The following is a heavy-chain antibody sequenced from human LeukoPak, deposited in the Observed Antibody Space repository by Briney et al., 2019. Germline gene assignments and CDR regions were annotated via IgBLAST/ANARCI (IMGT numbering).Heavy chain of an antibody. CDR3: ARDLSLAAAHDY. Sequence: GGSLRLSCAASGFTFSNYIMTWVRQAPGRGLEWVSSISTNSTYRYFLDSVRGRFTISRDNAKNSLYLQMNSLRAEDTAVYYCARDLSLAAAHDYWGQGTLVTVSS. J-gene: IGHJ4*02. V-gene: IGHV3-21*01. CDR1: GFTFSNYI. CDR2: ISTNSTYR. D-gene: IGHD6-13*01.